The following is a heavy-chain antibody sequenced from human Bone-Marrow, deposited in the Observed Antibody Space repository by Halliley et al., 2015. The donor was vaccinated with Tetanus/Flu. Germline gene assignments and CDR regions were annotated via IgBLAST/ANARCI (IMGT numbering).Heavy chain of an antibody. CDR1: GGSISGYY. Sequence: TLSLTCSVSGGSISGYYWSWLRQPPGKGLEWIAYIYYDGSTNSNPSLKSRVTISLDTSRNQLSLKLSSVTAADSAVYYCARGYFGSESCFTPAYWGQGTLVTVSS. V-gene: IGHV4-59*01. CDR2: IYYDGST. D-gene: IGHD2-15*01. CDR3: ARGYFGSESCFTPAY. J-gene: IGHJ4*02.